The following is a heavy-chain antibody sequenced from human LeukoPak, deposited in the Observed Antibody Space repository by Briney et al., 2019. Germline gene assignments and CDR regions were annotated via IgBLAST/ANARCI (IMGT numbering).Heavy chain of an antibody. CDR3: TTPNEGNWFDP. J-gene: IGHJ5*02. Sequence: GGSLRLSCAASGFTFSDSAILWVRQASGKGLEWVGRIRDKGYGHATAYAASVKGRFTLSRDDSKNTAYLQMNSLKTEDTALYYCTTPNEGNWFDPWGQGTLVTVSS. CDR2: IRDKGYGHAT. V-gene: IGHV3-73*01. D-gene: IGHD2-8*01. CDR1: GFTFSDSA.